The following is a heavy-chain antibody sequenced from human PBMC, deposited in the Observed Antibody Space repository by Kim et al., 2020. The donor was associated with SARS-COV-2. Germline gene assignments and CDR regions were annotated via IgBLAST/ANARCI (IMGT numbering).Heavy chain of an antibody. CDR3: ASMSKWRWLQLWYFDL. V-gene: IGHV1-69*13. Sequence: SVKVSCKASGGTFSSYAISWVRQAPGQGLEWMGGIIPIFGTANYAQKFQGRVTITADESTSTAYMELSSLRSEDTAVYYCASMSKWRWLQLWYFDLWGRGTLVTVSS. CDR1: GGTFSSYA. J-gene: IGHJ2*01. D-gene: IGHD5-12*01. CDR2: IIPIFGTA.